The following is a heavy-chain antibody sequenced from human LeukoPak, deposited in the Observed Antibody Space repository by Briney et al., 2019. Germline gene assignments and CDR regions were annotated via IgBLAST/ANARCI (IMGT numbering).Heavy chain of an antibody. V-gene: IGHV5-51*01. D-gene: IGHD4-17*01. J-gene: IGHJ4*02. CDR2: IYPDDSDA. Sequence: RGESLKISCKGSGYSFSTHWIGWVRQMPGKGLEWMGIIYPDDSDARYSPSFQGQVTISADKSINTAYLQWSTLKASDTAMYYCARQEDHGDYVYWGQGTLVTVSS. CDR3: ARQEDHGDYVY. CDR1: GYSFSTHW.